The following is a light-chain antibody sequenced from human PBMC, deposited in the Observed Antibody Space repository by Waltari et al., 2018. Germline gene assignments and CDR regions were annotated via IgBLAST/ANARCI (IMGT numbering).Light chain of an antibody. J-gene: IGKJ4*01. CDR1: QDISRW. Sequence: DIQMTQSPSSVSASVGDRVIITCRASQDISRWLAWSQQTPGKAPKFIIYDASTLQSGVPSRFSGTGSGTEFTLTISSLQPEDFATYYCQHGNTFPLTFGGGTKVEIK. CDR2: DAS. CDR3: QHGNTFPLT. V-gene: IGKV1-12*01.